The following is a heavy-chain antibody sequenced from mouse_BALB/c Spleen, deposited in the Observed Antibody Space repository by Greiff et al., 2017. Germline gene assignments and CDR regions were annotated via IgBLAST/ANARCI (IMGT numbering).Heavy chain of an antibody. D-gene: IGHD1-1*01. CDR3: ARKAVVALYAMDY. Sequence: VQLQQSGPELVKPGASVKISCKASGYTFPDYNMHWVKQSHGKSLEWIGYIYPYNGGTGYNQKFKSKATLTVDNSSSPAYMELRSLTSEDSAVYYCARKAVVALYAMDYWGQGTSVTVSS. CDR2: IYPYNGGT. V-gene: IGHV1S29*02. CDR1: GYTFPDYN. J-gene: IGHJ4*01.